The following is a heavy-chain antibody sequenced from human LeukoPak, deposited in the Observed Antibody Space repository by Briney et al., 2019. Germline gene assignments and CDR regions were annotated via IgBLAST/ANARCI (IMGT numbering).Heavy chain of an antibody. CDR1: GGSFSSYY. CDR3: AVNKGNWGSDY. J-gene: IGHJ4*02. Sequence: PSETLSLTCAVYGGSFSSYYWSWIRQPPGKGLEWIGEMNQSGSTNYNPSLKSRVTISVDTSKKQFSLRLSSVTAADTAVYYCAVNKGNWGSDYWGQGTLVTVSS. V-gene: IGHV4-34*01. D-gene: IGHD7-27*01. CDR2: MNQSGST.